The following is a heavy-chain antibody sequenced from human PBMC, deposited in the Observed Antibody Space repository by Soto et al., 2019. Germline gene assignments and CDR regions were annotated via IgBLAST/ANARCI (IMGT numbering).Heavy chain of an antibody. J-gene: IGHJ6*03. Sequence: PGGSLRLSCAASGFTFSSYSMNWVRQAPGKGLEWVSSISSSSSYIYYADSVKGRFTISRDNAKNSLYLQMNSLRAEDTAVYYCARDSVDSPQVYDQLLFDYYMDVWGKGTTVNVSS. CDR3: ARDSVDSPQVYDQLLFDYYMDV. CDR1: GFTFSSYS. D-gene: IGHD2-2*01. V-gene: IGHV3-21*01. CDR2: ISSSSSYI.